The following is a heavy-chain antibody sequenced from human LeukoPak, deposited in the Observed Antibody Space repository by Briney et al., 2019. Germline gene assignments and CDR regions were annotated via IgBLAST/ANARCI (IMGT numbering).Heavy chain of an antibody. CDR3: ARGNRITIFGVASPHFDY. Sequence: ASVKVSCKASGYTFTGYYMHWVRQAPGQGLEWMGWINPNSGGTNYAQKFQGRVTMTRDTSISTAYMELSRLRSDDTAVYYCARGNRITIFGVASPHFDYWGQGTLVTVYS. D-gene: IGHD3-3*01. J-gene: IGHJ4*02. CDR2: INPNSGGT. CDR1: GYTFTGYY. V-gene: IGHV1-2*02.